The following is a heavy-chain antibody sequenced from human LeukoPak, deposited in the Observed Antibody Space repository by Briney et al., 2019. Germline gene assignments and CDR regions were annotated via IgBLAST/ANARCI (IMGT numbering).Heavy chain of an antibody. CDR3: AKDSAIAAAEYYFDY. CDR1: AFTYSSYA. D-gene: IGHD6-13*01. Sequence: GGSLRLSCAASAFTYSSYAMIWVRQAPGKGLEWVSGISGSGGTTYYADSVKGRFTISRDNSKNTLYLQMNSLRAEDTAVYYCAKDSAIAAAEYYFDYWGQGTLVTVSS. V-gene: IGHV3-23*01. CDR2: ISGSGGTT. J-gene: IGHJ4*02.